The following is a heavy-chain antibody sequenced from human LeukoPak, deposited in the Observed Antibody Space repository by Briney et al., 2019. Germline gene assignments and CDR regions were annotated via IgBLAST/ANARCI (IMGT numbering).Heavy chain of an antibody. V-gene: IGHV4-59*01. D-gene: IGHD5/OR15-5a*01. CDR2: IYYSGST. Sequence: SETLFLTCAVYGGSFSGYYWSWIRQPPGKGLEWIGYIYYSGSTNYNPSLKSRVTISVDTSKNQFSLKLSSVTAADTAVYYCARSRIPHLLDIWGQGTMVTVSS. J-gene: IGHJ3*02. CDR3: ARSRIPHLLDI. CDR1: GGSFSGYY.